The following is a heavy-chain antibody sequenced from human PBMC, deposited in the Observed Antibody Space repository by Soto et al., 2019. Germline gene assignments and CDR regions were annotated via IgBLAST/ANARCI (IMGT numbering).Heavy chain of an antibody. CDR1: RGALSSYA. CDR3: ASAGSREINRVACDI. Sequence: QVQLVQSGAEVKQPGSSVKVSCKASRGALSSYAITWVRQAPGQGLDWMGRVIPIYGTPTYAQKVQGRLSLTVDASKSTAYLELSGLRSEDTAVYFCASAGSREINRVACDIWGQGTMVTVSS. V-gene: IGHV1-69*18. CDR2: VIPIYGTP. J-gene: IGHJ3*02.